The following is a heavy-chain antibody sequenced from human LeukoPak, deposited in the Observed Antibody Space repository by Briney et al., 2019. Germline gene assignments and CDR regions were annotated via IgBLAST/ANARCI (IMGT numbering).Heavy chain of an antibody. D-gene: IGHD5-24*01. Sequence: SETLSLTCAVYGGSFSGYYWSWIRQPPGKGLEWIGEINHSGSTNYNPSLKSRVTISVDTSKNQFSLKLSSVTAADTAVYYCARGGGRWLQSCFDYXGQGTLVTVSX. CDR3: ARGGGRWLQSCFDY. CDR1: GGSFSGYY. CDR2: INHSGST. J-gene: IGHJ4*02. V-gene: IGHV4-34*01.